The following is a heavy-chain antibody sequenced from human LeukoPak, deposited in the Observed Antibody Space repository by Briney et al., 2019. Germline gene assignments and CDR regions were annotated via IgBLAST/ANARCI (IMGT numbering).Heavy chain of an antibody. CDR2: ISSSGSTI. D-gene: IGHD5-12*01. V-gene: IGHV3-48*03. CDR3: ARGGYSGYDKNFDY. Sequence: GGSLRLSYAASGFTFSSYEMNWVRQAPGKALEGGSYISSSGSTIYYADSVKGRFTISRDNPKNSLYLQMNSLRAEDTAVYYCARGGYSGYDKNFDYWSQGTLVTVSS. J-gene: IGHJ4*02. CDR1: GFTFSSYE.